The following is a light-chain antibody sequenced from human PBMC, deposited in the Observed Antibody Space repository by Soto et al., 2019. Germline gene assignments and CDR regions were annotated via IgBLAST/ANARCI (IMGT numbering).Light chain of an antibody. Sequence: DIQMTQSPSTLSASVGDRVTITCRASQSVNSWLAWYQQKPGKAPKLLIYKASSLESGVPSRFSGSGSGTEFTLTISSLQPYDFATYYCQQYNSYWTFGQGTKVEIK. CDR3: QQYNSYWT. CDR1: QSVNSW. J-gene: IGKJ1*01. CDR2: KAS. V-gene: IGKV1-5*03.